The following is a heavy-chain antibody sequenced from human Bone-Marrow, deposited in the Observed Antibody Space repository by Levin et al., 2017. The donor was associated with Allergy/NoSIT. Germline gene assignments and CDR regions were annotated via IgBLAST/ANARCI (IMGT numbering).Heavy chain of an antibody. Sequence: PGASVKVSCKASGDTFTNYYMHWVRQAPGQGLEWVGVINPSGDGTSYAQRFRGRVTMTRDTSTSTVYMDLSSLRSEDTAVYFCTREYSGTGFFDYWGQGTLVTVSS. V-gene: IGHV1-46*01. CDR1: GDTFTNYY. CDR2: INPSGDGT. CDR3: TREYSGTGFFDY. D-gene: IGHD1-26*01. J-gene: IGHJ4*02.